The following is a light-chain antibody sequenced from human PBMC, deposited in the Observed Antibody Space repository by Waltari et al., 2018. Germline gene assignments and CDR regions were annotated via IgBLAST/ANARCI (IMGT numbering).Light chain of an antibody. V-gene: IGLV2-14*03. CDR2: DVN. CDR3: GSHTSSNTLI. J-gene: IGLJ2*01. Sequence: QSALTQPASVSGSPGQSITISCTGTTSDVGAYRSVSWYQQHPGKAPKLMIYDVNYRPSGVSDRFSGSKSGNTASLTISGLQAQDEADYYCGSHTSSNTLIFGGGTKLTVL. CDR1: TSDVGAYRS.